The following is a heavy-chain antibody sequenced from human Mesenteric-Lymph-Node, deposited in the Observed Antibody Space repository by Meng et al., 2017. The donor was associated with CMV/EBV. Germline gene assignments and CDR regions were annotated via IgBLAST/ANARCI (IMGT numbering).Heavy chain of an antibody. CDR1: GGYS. CDR2: IYYSGST. Sequence: GGYSWSWIRQHPGKGLEWIGYIYYSGSTYYNPSLKSRVTISVDTSKNQLSLKLSPVTAADTAVYYCARMTLGYCSGGSCAERGWFDPWGQGTLVTVSS. D-gene: IGHD2-15*01. J-gene: IGHJ5*02. CDR3: ARMTLGYCSGGSCAERGWFDP. V-gene: IGHV4-31*02.